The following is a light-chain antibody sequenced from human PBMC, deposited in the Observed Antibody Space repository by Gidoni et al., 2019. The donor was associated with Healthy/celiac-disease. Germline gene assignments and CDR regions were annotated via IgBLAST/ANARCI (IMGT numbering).Light chain of an antibody. CDR2: GAS. J-gene: IGKJ1*01. Sequence: EIVLTHSPGTLSLSPGERATISCRASQRVSSSDLAWYQQKPGQAPRLLIYGASSRATGIPARFSGSGSGTDFTLTISRLEPEDFAVYYCQQYGSSPQTFGQGTKVEIK. CDR3: QQYGSSPQT. V-gene: IGKV3-20*01. CDR1: QRVSSSD.